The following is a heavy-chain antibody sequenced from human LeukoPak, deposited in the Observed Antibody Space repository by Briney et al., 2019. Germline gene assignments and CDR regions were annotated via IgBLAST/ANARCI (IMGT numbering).Heavy chain of an antibody. CDR2: ISSSGSTI. CDR3: AKGGPEAAAGKDYFCY. D-gene: IGHD6-13*01. Sequence: GSLRLSCAASGLTFSSYETNWVHQAPGKGLEWVSYISSSGSTIYYADSVKSRFTISRDNAKNSLYLQMNSLRAEDTAVYYCAKGGPEAAAGKDYFCYWGQGTPGNNSS. V-gene: IGHV3-48*03. CDR1: GLTFSSYE. J-gene: IGHJ4*02.